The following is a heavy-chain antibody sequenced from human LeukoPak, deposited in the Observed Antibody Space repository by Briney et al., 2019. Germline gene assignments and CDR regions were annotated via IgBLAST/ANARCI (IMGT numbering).Heavy chain of an antibody. V-gene: IGHV3-30*18. J-gene: IGHJ6*03. D-gene: IGHD6-25*01. CDR3: AKDQKAANVVMDV. Sequence: GRSLTLSCAASGFSFSYYGLHWVRQAPGKGLEWVALISTDPSDKKYADSVKGRFTISRDNSRNTLYLQMNSLRAEDTAVYYCAKDQKAANVVMDVWGKGTTVTVSS. CDR2: ISTDPSDK. CDR1: GFSFSYYG.